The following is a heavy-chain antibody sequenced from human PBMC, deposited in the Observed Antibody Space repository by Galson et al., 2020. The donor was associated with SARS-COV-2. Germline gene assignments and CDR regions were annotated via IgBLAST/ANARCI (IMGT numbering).Heavy chain of an antibody. J-gene: IGHJ4*02. V-gene: IGHV4-31*03. Sequence: SETLSLTCTVSGGSISSGGYYWRWIRQHPGKGLEWIGYTYYSGSTYYNPSLKSRVTIPVDTSKNQFSLKLSSVTAADTAVYYCARDRNCSGGSCSYFDYWGQGTLVTVSS. D-gene: IGHD2-15*01. CDR2: TYYSGST. CDR1: GGSISSGGYY. CDR3: ARDRNCSGGSCSYFDY.